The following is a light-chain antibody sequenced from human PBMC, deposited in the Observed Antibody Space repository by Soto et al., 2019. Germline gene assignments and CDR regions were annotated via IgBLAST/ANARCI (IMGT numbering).Light chain of an antibody. J-gene: IGKJ1*01. CDR1: QSVLYSADNKNY. Sequence: DIVMTQSPDSLAVSLGERATINCKSSQSVLYSADNKNYLAWYQQKPGQPPKLLIYWASTRESGVPDRFSGSGSGTDFTLTISSLQAEDVAVYYCQQYYSTPWTFGLGTNVEIK. CDR2: WAS. V-gene: IGKV4-1*01. CDR3: QQYYSTPWT.